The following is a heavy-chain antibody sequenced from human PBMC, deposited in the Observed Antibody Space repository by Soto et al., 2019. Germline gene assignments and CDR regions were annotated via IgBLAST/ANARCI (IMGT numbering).Heavy chain of an antibody. D-gene: IGHD2-2*01. Sequence: ASVKVSCKASGYTFTSYGISWVRQAPGQGLEWMGWISAYNGNTNYAQKLQGRVTMTTGTSTSTAYMELRSLRSDDTAVYYCARDGSVVPAATHNWFDPWRQGTLVTVSS. V-gene: IGHV1-18*01. CDR1: GYTFTSYG. CDR3: ARDGSVVPAATHNWFDP. CDR2: ISAYNGNT. J-gene: IGHJ5*02.